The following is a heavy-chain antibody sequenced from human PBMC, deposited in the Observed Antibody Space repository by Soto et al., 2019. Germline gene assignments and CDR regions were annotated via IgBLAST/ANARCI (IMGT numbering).Heavy chain of an antibody. CDR1: GGSISSYY. Sequence: SETLSLTCTVSGGSISSYYWSWIRQPPGKGLEWIGYIYYSGSTNYNPSLNSRDNISVDTSKNQFSLKLSSVTAADTAVYYCARYESFDFLSGYYTPHETNNWFDPWGQGTLVTVSS. CDR3: ARYESFDFLSGYYTPHETNNWFDP. J-gene: IGHJ5*02. D-gene: IGHD3-3*01. V-gene: IGHV4-59*08. CDR2: IYYSGST.